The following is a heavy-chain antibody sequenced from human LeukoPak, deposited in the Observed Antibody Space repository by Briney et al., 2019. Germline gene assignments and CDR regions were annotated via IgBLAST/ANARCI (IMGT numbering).Heavy chain of an antibody. J-gene: IGHJ6*02. CDR1: GGTFSSYA. CDR3: ARAGGRGNSWIQLWFGYYYYYGMDV. D-gene: IGHD5-18*01. V-gene: IGHV1-69*13. Sequence: GASVTVSCKASGGTFSSYAISWVRQAPGQGLEWMGGIIPIFGTANYAQKFQGRVTITADESTSTAYMELSSLRSEDTAVYYCARAGGRGNSWIQLWFGYYYYYGMDVWGQGTTVTVSS. CDR2: IIPIFGTA.